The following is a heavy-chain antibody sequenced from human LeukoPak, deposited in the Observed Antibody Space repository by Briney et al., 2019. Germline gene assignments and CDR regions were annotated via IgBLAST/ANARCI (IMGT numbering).Heavy chain of an antibody. D-gene: IGHD2-21*02. CDR3: AREVVTAITGWFDP. CDR2: IYYSGST. V-gene: IGHV4-31*03. CDR1: GGSISGGGYY. Sequence: SETLSLTCTVSGGSISGGGYYWSWIRQHPGKGLEWIGYIYYSGSTYYNPSLKSRVTISVDTSKNQFSLKLSSVTAADTAVYYCAREVVTAITGWFDPWGQGTLVTVSS. J-gene: IGHJ5*02.